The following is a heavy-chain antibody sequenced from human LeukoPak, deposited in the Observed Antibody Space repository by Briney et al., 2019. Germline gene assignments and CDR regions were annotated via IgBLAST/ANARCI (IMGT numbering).Heavy chain of an antibody. D-gene: IGHD3-22*01. Sequence: PGGSLRLSCAGSGFTFGNYWMSWVRQSPGKGLEWVANIKEDGSEKYYVDSVEGRFTISRDNAKNSLYLRMSSLRAEDTAVYYCARDPYSSGSYFDYWGQGTLVTVSS. CDR1: GFTFGNYW. V-gene: IGHV3-7*01. J-gene: IGHJ4*02. CDR3: ARDPYSSGSYFDY. CDR2: IKEDGSEK.